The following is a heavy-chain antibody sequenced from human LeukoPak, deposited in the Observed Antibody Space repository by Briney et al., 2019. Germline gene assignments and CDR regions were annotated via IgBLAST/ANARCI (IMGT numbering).Heavy chain of an antibody. CDR1: GFTFSNYW. CDR2: IKQDGSEK. J-gene: IGHJ5*02. CDR3: VRGSSGTVVRGIAWAWFDP. Sequence: VGSLRLSCVASGFTFSNYWMTWVRQAPGKGLEWVANIKQDGSEKYFVDSVRGRFTISRDDARDSLYLQMNSLRAEDTAVYYCVRGSSGTVVRGIAWAWFDPWGQGTLVTVSS. V-gene: IGHV3-7*05. D-gene: IGHD3-10*01.